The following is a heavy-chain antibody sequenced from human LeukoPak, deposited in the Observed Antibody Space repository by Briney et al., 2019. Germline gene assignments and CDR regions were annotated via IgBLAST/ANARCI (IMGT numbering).Heavy chain of an antibody. Sequence: GGSLRLSCAASGFTFSSYSMNWVRQAPGKGLEWVSSISSSSSYIYYADSVKGRFTISRDNAKNSLYLQMNSLRAEDTAVYYCARYYYYYGSGSYYNVPYCFDYWGQGTLVTVSS. J-gene: IGHJ4*02. CDR3: ARYYYYYGSGSYYNVPYCFDY. CDR1: GFTFSSYS. CDR2: ISSSSSYI. V-gene: IGHV3-21*01. D-gene: IGHD3-10*01.